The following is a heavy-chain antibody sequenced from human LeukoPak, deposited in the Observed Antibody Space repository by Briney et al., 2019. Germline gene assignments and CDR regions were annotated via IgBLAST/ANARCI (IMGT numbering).Heavy chain of an antibody. V-gene: IGHV4-34*01. CDR1: GGSFSGYY. Sequence: PSETLSLTCAVYGGSFSGYYWSWIRQPPGKGLEWIGEINHSGSTNYNPSLKSRVTISVDTSKNQFSLKRSSVTAADTAVYYCARGAYSSGWAYFDHWGQGTLVTVTS. CDR2: INHSGST. J-gene: IGHJ4*02. D-gene: IGHD6-19*01. CDR3: ARGAYSSGWAYFDH.